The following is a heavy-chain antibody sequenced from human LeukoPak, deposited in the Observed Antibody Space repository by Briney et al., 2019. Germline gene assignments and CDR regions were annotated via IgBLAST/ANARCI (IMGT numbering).Heavy chain of an antibody. D-gene: IGHD5-18*01. CDR2: FDPEDGET. CDR3: ARDVYSYGYNWFDP. V-gene: IGHV1-24*01. J-gene: IGHJ5*02. CDR1: GYTLTELS. Sequence: ASVKVSCKVPGYTLTELSMHWVRQAPGKGLEWMGGFDPEDGETIYAQKFQGRVTITADKSTSTAYMELSSLRSEDTAVYYCARDVYSYGYNWFDPWGQGTLVTVSS.